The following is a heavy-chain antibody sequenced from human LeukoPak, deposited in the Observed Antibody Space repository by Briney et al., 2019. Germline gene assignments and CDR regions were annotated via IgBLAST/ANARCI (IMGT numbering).Heavy chain of an antibody. CDR2: ISGSGGST. J-gene: IGHJ4*02. CDR1: GFAFSSYG. Sequence: GGSLRLSCAASGFAFSSYGMSWVRQAPGKGLEWVSAISGSGGSTYYADSVKGQFTISRDNSKNTLYLQMNSLRAEDTAVYYCARINGGSFDYWGQGTLVTVSS. V-gene: IGHV3-23*01. CDR3: ARINGGSFDY. D-gene: IGHD2-15*01.